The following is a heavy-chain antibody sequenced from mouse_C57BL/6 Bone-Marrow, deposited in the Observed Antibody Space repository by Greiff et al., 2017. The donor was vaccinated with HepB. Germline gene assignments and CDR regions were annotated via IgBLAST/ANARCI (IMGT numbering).Heavy chain of an antibody. V-gene: IGHV1-76*01. CDR3: ARGSYAMDY. J-gene: IGHJ4*01. Sequence: QVQLKQSGAELVRPGASVKLSCKASGYTFTDYYINWVKQRPGQGLEWIARIYPGSGNTYYNEKFKGKATLTAEKSSSTAYMQLSSLTSEDSAVYFCARGSYAMDYWGQGTSVTVSS. CDR2: IYPGSGNT. CDR1: GYTFTDYY.